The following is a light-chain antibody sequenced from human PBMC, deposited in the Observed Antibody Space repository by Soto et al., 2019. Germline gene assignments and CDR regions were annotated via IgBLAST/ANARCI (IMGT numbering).Light chain of an antibody. Sequence: QSALTQPPSASGSRGQSVTISCTGTSVDINYVSWFQQHPGKAPKLIICEVTKRPSGVPDRFSGSKSGNTASLTVSGLQDDDEADYYCSSYAGRDIGVFGGGPKLTVL. V-gene: IGLV2-8*01. CDR1: SVDINY. J-gene: IGLJ3*02. CDR3: SSYAGRDIGV. CDR2: EVT.